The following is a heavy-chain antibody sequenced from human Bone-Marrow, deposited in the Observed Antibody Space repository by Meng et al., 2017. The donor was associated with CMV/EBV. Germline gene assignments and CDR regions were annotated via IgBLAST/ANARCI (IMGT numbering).Heavy chain of an antibody. V-gene: IGHV4-34*01. Sequence: SETLSLTCAVYGGSFSGYYWSWIRQPPGKGLEWIGEINHSGSTNYNPSLKSRVTISVDTSKNQFSLKLSSVTAADTAVYYCARGGLLWVGDGNWFDTWGQGTLVTVSS. CDR3: ARGGLLWVGDGNWFDT. D-gene: IGHD3-10*01. CDR1: GGSFSGYY. CDR2: INHSGST. J-gene: IGHJ5*02.